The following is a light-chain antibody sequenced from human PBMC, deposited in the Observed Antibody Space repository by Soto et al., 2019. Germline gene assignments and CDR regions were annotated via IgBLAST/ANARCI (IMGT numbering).Light chain of an antibody. CDR3: AAWDDSLNGL. Sequence: QSVLTQPPSASGTPGQRVTISCSGSSSNNGSNTVNWYQQLPGTAPKLINYSNNQRPSRIPDRISSSKSGTSTSLAISEPQSEDEADYYCAAWDDSLNGLFGGGTKVTVL. CDR1: SSNNGSNT. V-gene: IGLV1-44*01. J-gene: IGLJ2*01. CDR2: SNN.